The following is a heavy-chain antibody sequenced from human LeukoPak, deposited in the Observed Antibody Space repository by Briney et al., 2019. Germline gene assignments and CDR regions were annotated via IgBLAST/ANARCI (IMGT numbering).Heavy chain of an antibody. CDR3: ARELGKYRRILGRDSQWLAVSGFDN. D-gene: IGHD6-19*01. J-gene: IGHJ4*02. Sequence: SGGSLRLSCAASGFTFDDYAMHWVRQAPGKGLEWVSGISWNSGSIGYADSVKGRFTISRDNAKNSLSLQMNSLRAEDTAVYYCARELGKYRRILGRDSQWLAVSGFDNWGQGILVTVSS. CDR2: ISWNSGSI. V-gene: IGHV3-9*01. CDR1: GFTFDDYA.